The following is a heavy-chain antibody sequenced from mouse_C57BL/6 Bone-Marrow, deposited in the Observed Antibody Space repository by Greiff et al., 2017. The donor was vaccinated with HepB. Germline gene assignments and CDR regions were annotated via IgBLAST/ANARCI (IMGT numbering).Heavy chain of an antibody. D-gene: IGHD1-1*01. J-gene: IGHJ4*01. Sequence: VKLQESGAELVRPGTSVKVSCKASGYAFTNYLIEWVKQRPGQGLEWIGVINPGSGGTNYNEKFKGKATLTADKSSSTAYMQLSSLTSEDSAVYFCARSALRVMDYWGQGTSVTVSS. CDR3: ARSALRVMDY. CDR1: GYAFTNYL. CDR2: INPGSGGT. V-gene: IGHV1-54*01.